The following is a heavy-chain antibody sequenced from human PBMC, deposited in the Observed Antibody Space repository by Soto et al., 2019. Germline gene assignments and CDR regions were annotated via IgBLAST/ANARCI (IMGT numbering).Heavy chain of an antibody. D-gene: IGHD3-10*01. CDR1: GFTFSSYS. V-gene: IGHV3-48*04. J-gene: IGHJ6*02. CDR2: ISSSSSTI. CDR3: ARHRERPRAAYYYYYGMDV. Sequence: PXVCLRLSCAACGFTFSSYSMSWVRQAPGKGLEWVSYISSSSSTIYYADSVKGRFTISRDNAKNSLYLQMNSLRAEDTAVYYCARHRERPRAAYYYYYGMDVWGQRTTVTVSS.